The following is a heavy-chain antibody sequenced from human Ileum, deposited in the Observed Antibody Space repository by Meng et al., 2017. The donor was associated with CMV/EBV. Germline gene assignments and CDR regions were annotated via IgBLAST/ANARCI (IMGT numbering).Heavy chain of an antibody. CDR3: ATAGGTNYLAYYFDY. D-gene: IGHD4/OR15-4a*01. V-gene: IGHV3-23*01. CDR2: ISGSGDST. Sequence: GESLKISCAASGFTFSNYAMNWVRQAPGKGLEWVSAISGSGDSTYYADSVKGRFTISRDNSRNTLYLQTNSLRAEDTALYYCATAGGTNYLAYYFDYWGQGTRVTVSS. J-gene: IGHJ4*02. CDR1: GFTFSNYA.